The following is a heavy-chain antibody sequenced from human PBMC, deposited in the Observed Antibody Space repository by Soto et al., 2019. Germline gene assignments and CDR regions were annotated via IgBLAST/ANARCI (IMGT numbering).Heavy chain of an antibody. D-gene: IGHD6-19*01. J-gene: IGHJ4*02. CDR1: GFTFSILA. CDR2: IDYSGGTT. CDR3: AKDATRTSGWYYFDY. Sequence: SLRLSCAASGFTFSILAMGWVRQAPGKGLEWVSVIDYSGGTTYYTDSVKGRFIISRDNSKKMLYLQMNSLRAEDTAVYYCAKDATRTSGWYYFDYWGQGALVTVSS. V-gene: IGHV3-23*01.